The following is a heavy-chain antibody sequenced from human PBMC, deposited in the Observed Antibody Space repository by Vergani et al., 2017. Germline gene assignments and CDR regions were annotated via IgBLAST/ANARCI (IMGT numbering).Heavy chain of an antibody. CDR2: IIPILGIA. Sequence: QVQLVQSGAEVKKPGSSVKVSCKASGGTFSSYAISWVRQAPGQGLEWMGRIIPILGIANYAQKFQGRVTITADKSTSTAYMELSSLRSEDTAVYYCAGNVGDIVATFYHYGMDVWGQGTTVTVSS. J-gene: IGHJ6*02. CDR1: GGTFSSYA. D-gene: IGHD5-12*01. V-gene: IGHV1-69*04. CDR3: AGNVGDIVATFYHYGMDV.